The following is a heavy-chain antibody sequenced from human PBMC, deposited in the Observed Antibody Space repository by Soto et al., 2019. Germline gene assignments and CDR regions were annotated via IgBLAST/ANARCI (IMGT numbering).Heavy chain of an antibody. CDR3: AAASHIRVHPKYGMDV. D-gene: IGHD1-1*01. V-gene: IGHV1-58*01. Sequence: EASVKVSCKASGFTFTSSAVQWVRQARGQRLEWIGWIVVGSGNTNYAQKFQERVTITRDMSTSTAYMELSSLRSEDTAVYYCAAASHIRVHPKYGMDVWGQGTTVTVSS. CDR2: IVVGSGNT. CDR1: GFTFTSSA. J-gene: IGHJ6*02.